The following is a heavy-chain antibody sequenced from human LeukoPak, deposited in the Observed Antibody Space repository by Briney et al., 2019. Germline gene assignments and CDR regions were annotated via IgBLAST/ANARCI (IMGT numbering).Heavy chain of an antibody. D-gene: IGHD1-26*01. CDR3: ASAAGWEFGY. Sequence: GGSLRLSCVASVSSGLTRWMNWVRQAPGKGLEGVAIIKEDGSDKYYVDSVKGRFTISRDNAKNSVYLQMNSLRVEDTAVYYCASAAGWEFGYWGQGTLVTVSS. J-gene: IGHJ4*02. V-gene: IGHV3-7*01. CDR1: VSSGLTRW. CDR2: IKEDGSDK.